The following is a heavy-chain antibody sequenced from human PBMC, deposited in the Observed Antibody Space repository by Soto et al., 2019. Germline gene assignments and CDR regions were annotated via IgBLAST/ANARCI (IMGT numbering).Heavy chain of an antibody. CDR2: IYYSGST. V-gene: IGHV4-31*03. CDR3: ARVAGSSGYLRGYFDY. Sequence: PSETLSLTCTVSGGSISSGGYYWSWIRQHPGKGLEWIGYIYYSGSTYYNPSLKSRVTISVDTSKNQFSLKLSSVTAADTAVYYCARVAGSSGYLRGYFDYWGQGTLVTVSS. J-gene: IGHJ4*02. CDR1: GGSISSGGYY. D-gene: IGHD3-22*01.